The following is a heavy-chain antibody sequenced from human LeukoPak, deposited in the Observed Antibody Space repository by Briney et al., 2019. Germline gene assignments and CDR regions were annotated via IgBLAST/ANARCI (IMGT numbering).Heavy chain of an antibody. Sequence: GGSLRLSCAASGFTFSSYGMHWVRQAPGKGLEWVAVISYDGSNKYYADSVKGRFTISRDNSKNTLYLQMNSLRAEDTAVYYCAKENSAEYQLLLAYWGQGTLVTVSS. J-gene: IGHJ4*02. V-gene: IGHV3-30*18. CDR1: GFTFSSYG. CDR2: ISYDGSNK. CDR3: AKENSAEYQLLLAY. D-gene: IGHD2-2*01.